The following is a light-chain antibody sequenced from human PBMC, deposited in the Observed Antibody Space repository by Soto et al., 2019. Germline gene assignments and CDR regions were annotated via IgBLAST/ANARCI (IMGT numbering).Light chain of an antibody. V-gene: IGKV1-39*01. Sequence: DIQMTQSPSSLSASVGDRVTITCRASQDIHSYLNWYKQTPGKPPKLLIFGVSNLESGVPSRFSGSGSGTDFTLTISSLQREDVATYYCQQSFTFPLTFGGGTKVEIK. CDR1: QDIHSY. CDR2: GVS. J-gene: IGKJ4*01. CDR3: QQSFTFPLT.